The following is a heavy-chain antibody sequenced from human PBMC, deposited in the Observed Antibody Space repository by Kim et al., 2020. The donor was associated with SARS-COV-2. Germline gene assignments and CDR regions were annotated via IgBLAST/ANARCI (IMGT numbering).Heavy chain of an antibody. CDR3: ARGPYDFWSGSFPDYYYGMDV. D-gene: IGHD3-3*01. CDR2: ISAYNGNT. CDR1: GYTFTSYG. V-gene: IGHV1-18*04. J-gene: IGHJ6*02. Sequence: ASVKVSCKASGYTFTSYGISWVRQAPGQGLEWMGWISAYNGNTNYAQKLQGRVTMTTDTSTSTAYMELRSLRSDDTAVYYCARGPYDFWSGSFPDYYYGMDVWGQGTTVTVSS.